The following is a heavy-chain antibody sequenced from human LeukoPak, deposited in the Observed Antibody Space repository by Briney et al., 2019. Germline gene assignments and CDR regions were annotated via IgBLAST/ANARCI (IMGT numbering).Heavy chain of an antibody. D-gene: IGHD3-9*01. CDR1: GCFNSRYY. J-gene: IGHJ4*02. CDR2: IYYSGST. V-gene: IGHV4-59*01. Sequence: SETLSLTCICSGCFNSRYYWSWIRQPPGKGLEWIGYIYYSGSTNYNPSLKSRVTISVDTSKNQFSLKLSSVTAADTAVYYCARGLRYFDLAFDYWGQGTLVTVSS. CDR3: ARGLRYFDLAFDY.